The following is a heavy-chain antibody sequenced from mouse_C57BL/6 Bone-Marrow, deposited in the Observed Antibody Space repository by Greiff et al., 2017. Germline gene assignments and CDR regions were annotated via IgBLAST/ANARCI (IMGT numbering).Heavy chain of an antibody. V-gene: IGHV2-5*01. J-gene: IGHJ4*01. CDR1: GFSLTSYG. Sequence: QVQLQQSGPGLVQPSQCLSITCTVSGFSLTSYGVHWVRQSPGKGLEWLGVIWRGGSTDYNAAFMSRLSITKDNSKSQVFFKMNSLQADDTAIYYWAKNSLYGFYAMDYWGQGTSVTVSS. CDR3: AKNSLYGFYAMDY. D-gene: IGHD2-2*01. CDR2: IWRGGST.